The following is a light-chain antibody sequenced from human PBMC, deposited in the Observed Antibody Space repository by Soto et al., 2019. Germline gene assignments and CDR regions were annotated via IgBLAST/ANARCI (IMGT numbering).Light chain of an antibody. CDR3: SSYAGSNILV. CDR2: EVT. V-gene: IGLV2-8*01. CDR1: SSDVGGYNY. J-gene: IGLJ3*02. Sequence: QSALTQPRSVSGSPGQSVTISCTGTSSDVGGYNYVSWYQQHPGKVPKLMIYEVTKRPSGVPDRFSGSKSGNTASLTVSGLQAEDEADYYCSSYAGSNILVFGGGTKVTVL.